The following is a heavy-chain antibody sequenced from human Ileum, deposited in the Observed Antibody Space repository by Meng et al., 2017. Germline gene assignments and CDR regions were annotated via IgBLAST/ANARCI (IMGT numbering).Heavy chain of an antibody. V-gene: IGHV4-61*01. J-gene: IGHJ4*02. CDR2: IYYSGST. Sequence: QVATQARGPRTRRPSGTPSPACTVPGGSVRSGRYYWSWIRQPPGKGLEWIGHIYYSGSTNYNPSLKSRVTISVDMSKNQFSLKLNSVTAADTAIYFCARSSTSPASYFFDYWGQGTLVTVSS. CDR1: GGSVRSGRYY. D-gene: IGHD6-6*01. CDR3: ARSSTSPASYFFDY.